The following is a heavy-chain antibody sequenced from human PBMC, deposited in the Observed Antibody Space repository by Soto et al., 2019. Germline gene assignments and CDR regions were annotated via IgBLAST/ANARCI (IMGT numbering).Heavy chain of an antibody. CDR3: ARDGCSGSNCLNWFDP. CDR1: GFTFSNYG. V-gene: IGHV3-33*01. D-gene: IGHD2-15*01. CDR2: IWSDASKK. J-gene: IGHJ5*02. Sequence: GGSLRLSCAASGFTFSNYGMHWVRQAPDRGLEWVAVIWSDASKKSYAENVKGRFTISRDNAKNSLYLQMNSLRAEDTAVYYCARDGCSGSNCLNWFDPWGQGT.